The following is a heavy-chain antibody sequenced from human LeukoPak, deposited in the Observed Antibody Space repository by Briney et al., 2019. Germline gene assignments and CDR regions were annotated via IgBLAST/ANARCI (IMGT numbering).Heavy chain of an antibody. CDR2: ISGSSSFI. CDR3: ARGPNNYSPDY. V-gene: IGHV3-21*01. J-gene: IGHJ4*02. CDR1: EFTFSSYG. Sequence: PGGSLRLSCAASEFTFSSYGMYWVRQAPGKGLEWVSFISGSSSFIYYADSVKGRFTTSRDNTKNSLYLQMNSLRAEDTAVYYCARGPNNYSPDYWGQGTLVTVSS. D-gene: IGHD1-20*01.